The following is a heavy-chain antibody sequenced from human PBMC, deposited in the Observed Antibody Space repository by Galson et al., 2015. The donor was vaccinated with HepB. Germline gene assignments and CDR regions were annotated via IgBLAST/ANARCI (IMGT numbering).Heavy chain of an antibody. CDR2: IDWDDDK. J-gene: IGHJ4*02. Sequence: PALVKPTQTLTLTCTFSGFSLSTSGMCVSWIRQPPGKALEWLARIDWDDDKYYSTSLKTRLTISKDTSKNQVVLTMTNMDPVDTATYYCARTPNLYSSSSPYFDYWGQGTLVTVSS. V-gene: IGHV2-70*11. D-gene: IGHD6-6*01. CDR3: ARTPNLYSSSSPYFDY. CDR1: GFSLSTSGMC.